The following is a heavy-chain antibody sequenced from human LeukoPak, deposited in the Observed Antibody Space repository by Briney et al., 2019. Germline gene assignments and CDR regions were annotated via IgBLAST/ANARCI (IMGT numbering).Heavy chain of an antibody. J-gene: IGHJ1*01. CDR2: INSDGSST. D-gene: IGHD1-14*01. CDR3: ARVAPEDRRPITEYFQQ. V-gene: IGHV3-74*01. Sequence: HPGGSLRLSCAASGFTFSSYWMHWVRQAPGKGLVWVSRINSDGSSTSYADSVKGRFTISRDNAKNTLYLQMNSLRAEDTAVYYCARVAPEDRRPITEYFQQWGQGTLVTVSS. CDR1: GFTFSSYW.